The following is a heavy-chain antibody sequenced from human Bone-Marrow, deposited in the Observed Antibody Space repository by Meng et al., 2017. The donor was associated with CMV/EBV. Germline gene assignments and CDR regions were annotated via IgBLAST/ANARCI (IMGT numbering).Heavy chain of an antibody. V-gene: IGHV3-15*05. Sequence: GGSLRLSCADSGFTLSNAWMSWVRQAPGKGLEWVGRIKSKTDGGTTDYAAPVKGRFSISRDDSENILYLQMNSLKTEDTAIYYCTTDPMICSGPNCFGPFEYWGPGALVTVSS. CDR2: IKSKTDGGTT. CDR1: GFTLSNAW. J-gene: IGHJ4*02. CDR3: TTDPMICSGPNCFGPFEY. D-gene: IGHD2-2*01.